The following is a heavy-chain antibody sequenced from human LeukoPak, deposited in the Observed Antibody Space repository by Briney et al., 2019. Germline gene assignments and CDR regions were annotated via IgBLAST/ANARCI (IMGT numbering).Heavy chain of an antibody. J-gene: IGHJ6*03. CDR2: IYYSGST. CDR1: GGSISSSSYY. Sequence: SSETLSLTCTVSGGSISSSSYYWGWIRQPPGKGLEWIGSIYYSGSTYYNPSLKSRVTISVDTSKNQFSLKLSSVTAADTAVYYCASSPTIPDYYYYMDVWGKGTTVTVSS. CDR3: ASSPTIPDYYYYMDV. D-gene: IGHD1-14*01. V-gene: IGHV4-39*01.